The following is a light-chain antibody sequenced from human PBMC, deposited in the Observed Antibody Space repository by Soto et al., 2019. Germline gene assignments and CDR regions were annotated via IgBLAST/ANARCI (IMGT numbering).Light chain of an antibody. J-gene: IGKJ4*01. CDR3: QQYYSYPLT. CDR2: AAS. Sequence: AIRMTQYPSSLSASTGDRVTITCRASKGISSYLAWYQQKPGKAPKLLIYAASTLQSGVPSRFSGSGSGTDFTLTISCLQSEDFGTYYCQQYYSYPLTFGGGTKVEIK. V-gene: IGKV1-8*01. CDR1: KGISSY.